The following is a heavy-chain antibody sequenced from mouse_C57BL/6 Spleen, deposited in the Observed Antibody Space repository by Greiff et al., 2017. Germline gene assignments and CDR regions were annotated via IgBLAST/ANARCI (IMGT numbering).Heavy chain of an antibody. CDR1: GYSFTSGYY. J-gene: IGHJ1*03. Sequence: EVKLMESGPGLVKPSQSLSLTCSATGYSFTSGYYWNWLRQSPGNKLECMGYISYDGSNNYNSYIKYGIPITRDTSKNQFFLKFNSVTTEDTATSDCARGLGTAVGAHWYFDVWGTGTTVTVSS. CDR2: ISYDGSN. V-gene: IGHV3-6*01. CDR3: ARGLGTAVGAHWYFDV. D-gene: IGHD6-1*01.